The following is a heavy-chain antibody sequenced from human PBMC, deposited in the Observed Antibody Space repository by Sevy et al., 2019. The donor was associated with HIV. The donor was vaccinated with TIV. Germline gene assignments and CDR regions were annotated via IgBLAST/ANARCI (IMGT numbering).Heavy chain of an antibody. D-gene: IGHD3-22*01. V-gene: IGHV3-30*04. J-gene: IGHJ3*02. CDR2: NSVDGTTN. Sequence: GGSLRLSCVVSEFIFRASVMHWVRQAPGKGLEWVALNSVDGTTNFNGDSMKGRFTGSRDNSKNTLYLQMNSLRDDDTALYYCAREGHSSGRAGIFNIWGPGTMVTVSS. CDR3: AREGHSSGRAGIFNI. CDR1: EFIFRASV.